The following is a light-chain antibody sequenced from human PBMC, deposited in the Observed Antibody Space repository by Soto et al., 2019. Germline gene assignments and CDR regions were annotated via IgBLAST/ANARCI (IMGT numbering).Light chain of an antibody. CDR2: DAS. J-gene: IGKJ4*01. CDR3: QQRSNCPLT. CDR1: QSVSSSY. V-gene: IGKV3-11*01. Sequence: IELTQSPGTLSLSPGDRATLSCRASQSVSSSYLAWYQQKPGQAPRLLIYDASNRATGVPARFSGSGSGTDFTLTISSLEPEDFAVYYCQQRSNCPLTFGGGTKVDIK.